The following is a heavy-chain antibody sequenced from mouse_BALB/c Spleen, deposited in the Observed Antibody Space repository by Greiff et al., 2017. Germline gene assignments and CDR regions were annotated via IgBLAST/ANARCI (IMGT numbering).Heavy chain of an antibody. CDR3: ARGMITPWFAY. Sequence: EVQRVESGGGLVQPGGSRKLSCAASGFTFSSFGMHWVRQAPEKGLEWVAYISSGSSTIYYADTVKGRFTISRDNPKNTLFLQMTSLRSEDTAMYYCARGMITPWFAYWGQGTLVTVSA. D-gene: IGHD2-4*01. V-gene: IGHV5-17*02. CDR2: ISSGSSTI. CDR1: GFTFSSFG. J-gene: IGHJ3*01.